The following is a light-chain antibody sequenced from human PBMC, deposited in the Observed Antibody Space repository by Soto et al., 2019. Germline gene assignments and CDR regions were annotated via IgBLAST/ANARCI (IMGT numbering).Light chain of an antibody. J-gene: IGKJ5*01. Sequence: IQLTQSPSFLSASVGDRVTITCRASQGISSYLAWYQQKPGKAPKVLIYAASTLQSGVPSRFSGSGSGTEFTLTISSLQPEDFAIYYCHQLNSYPITFGQGTRLEIK. V-gene: IGKV1-9*01. CDR2: AAS. CDR1: QGISSY. CDR3: HQLNSYPIT.